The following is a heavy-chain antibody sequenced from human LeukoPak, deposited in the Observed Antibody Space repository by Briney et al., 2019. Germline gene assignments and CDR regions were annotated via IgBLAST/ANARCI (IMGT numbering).Heavy chain of an antibody. J-gene: IGHJ6*04. CDR3: AELGITMIGGV. CDR1: GFTFSSYW. V-gene: IGHV3-74*01. CDR2: IKSDGSST. Sequence: GGSLRLSCAASGFTFSSYWMHWVRQAPGKGLVWVSRIKSDGSSTSYADSVKGRFTISRDNAKNSLYLQMNSLRAEDTAVYYCAELGITMIGGVWGKGTTVTISS. D-gene: IGHD3-10*02.